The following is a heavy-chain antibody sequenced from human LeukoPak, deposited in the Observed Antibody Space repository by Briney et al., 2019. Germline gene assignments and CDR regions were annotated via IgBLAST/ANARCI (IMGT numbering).Heavy chain of an antibody. Sequence: GGSLRLSCAASGFTFSSYAMHWVRQAPGKGLEWVSGISWNSGSIGYADSVKGRFTISRDNAKNSLYLQMNSLRAEDTALYYCAKGPYYYYMDVWGKGTTVTVSS. CDR1: GFTFSSYA. CDR2: ISWNSGSI. V-gene: IGHV3-9*01. J-gene: IGHJ6*03. CDR3: AKGPYYYYMDV.